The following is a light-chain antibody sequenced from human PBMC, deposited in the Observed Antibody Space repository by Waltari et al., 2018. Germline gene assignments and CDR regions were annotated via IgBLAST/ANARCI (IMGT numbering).Light chain of an antibody. Sequence: DIQMTQSPSSLSASIGDRVTITCQASQDIRNHLHWYQQKPGRAPKLLIYDASNLQTGVPSRFSGSGSATHCTFTISSLQPEDIATYYCQKYDNLPLFGGGSKVEI. CDR3: QKYDNLPL. J-gene: IGKJ4*01. CDR1: QDIRNH. CDR2: DAS. V-gene: IGKV1-33*01.